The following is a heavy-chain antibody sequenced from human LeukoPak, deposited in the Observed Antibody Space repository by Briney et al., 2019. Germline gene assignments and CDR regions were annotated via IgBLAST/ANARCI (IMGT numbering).Heavy chain of an antibody. CDR3: ARLGRYSSGWYGWFDP. CDR2: IYPGDSDT. V-gene: IGHV5-51*01. Sequence: GESLKISCKGSGYSFTSYWIGWVRQMPGKGLEWMGIIYPGDSDTRYSPSFQGQVTISADKSISTAYLRWSSLKASDTAMYYCARLGRYSSGWYGWFDPWGREPWSPSPQ. D-gene: IGHD6-19*01. CDR1: GYSFTSYW. J-gene: IGHJ5*02.